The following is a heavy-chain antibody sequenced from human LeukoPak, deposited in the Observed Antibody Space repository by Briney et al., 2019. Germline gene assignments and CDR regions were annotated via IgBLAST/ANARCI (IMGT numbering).Heavy chain of an antibody. J-gene: IGHJ6*04. CDR2: ISGSGGST. CDR3: ARDPRMVTGMDV. Sequence: GGSLRLSCAASGFTFSSYAMSWVRQAPGKGLEWVSAISGSGGSTYYADSVKGRFTISRDNAKNTLYLQMNSLRAEDTAVYYCARDPRMVTGMDVWGKGTTVTVSS. D-gene: IGHD5-18*01. CDR1: GFTFSSYA. V-gene: IGHV3-23*01.